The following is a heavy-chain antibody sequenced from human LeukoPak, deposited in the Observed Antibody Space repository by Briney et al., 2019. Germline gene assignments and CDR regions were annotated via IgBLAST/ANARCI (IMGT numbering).Heavy chain of an antibody. CDR2: INHSGST. CDR3: ARGLWGLWNYSIYNWFDP. Sequence: SETLSLTCSVSGASVSDGNYYWSWIRQPPGKGLEWIGEINHSGSTYYNPSLKSRVTISVDTSKNQFSLILSSVTAADTAVYYCARGLWGLWNYSIYNWFDPWGQGTLVTVSS. V-gene: IGHV4-39*07. J-gene: IGHJ5*02. D-gene: IGHD1-7*01. CDR1: GASVSDGNYY.